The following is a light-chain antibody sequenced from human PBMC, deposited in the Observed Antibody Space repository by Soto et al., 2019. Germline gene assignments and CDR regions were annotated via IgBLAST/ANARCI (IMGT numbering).Light chain of an antibody. J-gene: IGKJ5*01. CDR1: QSISSY. V-gene: IGKV1-39*01. Sequence: IQMTQPPSSLSASVGARVTITCRTSQSISSYLNWYQQKPGEAPKLLIYAASSLQGGVPSKFSGSGSGTDFTLTISSLQPEDFATYYCQQSHSPPITFGQGTRLEIK. CDR3: QQSHSPPIT. CDR2: AAS.